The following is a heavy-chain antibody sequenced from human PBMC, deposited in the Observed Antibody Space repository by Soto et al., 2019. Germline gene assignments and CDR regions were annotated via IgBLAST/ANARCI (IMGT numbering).Heavy chain of an antibody. V-gene: IGHV3-15*07. CDR3: TTDSYSTMIEVRFDY. CDR1: DFAFSNAW. Sequence: EVQLVESGGGLVKPGGSLRLSCAGSDFAFSNAWINWVRHVPGKGLEWVGRIKSKALGGTTDFAAPVRGRFAITRDDSRNVAYMQMNSLYTEDTAVYYCTTDSYSTMIEVRFDYWGHGTLVTVSS. J-gene: IGHJ4*01. CDR2: IKSKALGGTT. D-gene: IGHD3-22*01.